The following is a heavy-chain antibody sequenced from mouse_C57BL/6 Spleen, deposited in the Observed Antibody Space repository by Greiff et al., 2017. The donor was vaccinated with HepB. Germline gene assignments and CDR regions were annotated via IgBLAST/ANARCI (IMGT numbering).Heavy chain of an antibody. CDR1: GYAFSSSW. D-gene: IGHD2-12*01. J-gene: IGHJ4*01. CDR3: APLRPYYAMDY. V-gene: IGHV1-82*01. CDR2: IYPGDGDT. Sequence: QVQLQQSGPELVKPGASVNISCKASGYAFSSSWMNWVKQRPGKGLEWIGRIYPGDGDTNYNGKFKGKATLTADKSSSTAYMQLSSLTSEDSAVYFCAPLRPYYAMDYWGQGTSVTVSS.